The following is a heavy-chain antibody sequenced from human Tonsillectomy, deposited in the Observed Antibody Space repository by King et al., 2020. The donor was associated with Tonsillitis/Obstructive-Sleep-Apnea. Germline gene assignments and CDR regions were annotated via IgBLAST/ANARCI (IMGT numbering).Heavy chain of an antibody. J-gene: IGHJ6*03. CDR3: ASAGEEHSSGANCYPYYYYHYMDV. V-gene: IGHV3-30*04. Sequence: VQLVQSGGGVVQPGRSLRLSCAASGFTFSSYAMHWVRQAPGKGLEWVAVISYDGSNKYYADSVKGRFTISRDNSKNTLYLQMNSLRAEDTAVYYCASAGEEHSSGANCYPYYYYHYMDVWAKGTTVTVSS. CDR2: ISYDGSNK. CDR1: GFTFSSYA. D-gene: IGHD2-15*01.